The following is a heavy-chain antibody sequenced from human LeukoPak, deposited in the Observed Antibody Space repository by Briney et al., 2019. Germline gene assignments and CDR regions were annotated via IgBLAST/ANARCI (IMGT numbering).Heavy chain of an antibody. J-gene: IGHJ4*02. Sequence: ASVTVSFTASGYTFTGYYMHWVRQAPGQGLEWMGWINPNSGGTNYAQRFQGRATMTRDTSISTAYMELSRLRSDDTAVYYCAGLSQSPSAGLFVDYGGQGTLVTVSS. CDR1: GYTFTGYY. V-gene: IGHV1-2*02. CDR2: INPNSGGT. CDR3: AGLSQSPSAGLFVDY. D-gene: IGHD6-13*01.